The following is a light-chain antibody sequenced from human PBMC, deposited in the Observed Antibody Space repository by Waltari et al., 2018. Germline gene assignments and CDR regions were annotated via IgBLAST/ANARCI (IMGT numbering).Light chain of an antibody. V-gene: IGLV2-14*01. J-gene: IGLJ1*01. CDR1: TSDVGGYNY. Sequence: QSALTQPASVSGSPGQSITISCTGTTSDVGGYNYVSWYQQHPGKAPKRMIYQVTNRPSGVAKSFAGSKSGNTASMTISGRQAEDEADYYCTSYTSSVTYVFGTGTKVTVL. CDR2: QVT. CDR3: TSYTSSVTYV.